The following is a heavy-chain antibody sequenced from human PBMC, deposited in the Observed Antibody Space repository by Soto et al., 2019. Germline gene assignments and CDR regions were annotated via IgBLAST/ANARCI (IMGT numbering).Heavy chain of an antibody. J-gene: IGHJ4*02. Sequence: SETLSLTCTVSGGSISRYYLIWIRQPPGKGLEWIGDIYYSGSTNYNPSLKSRVTISVDTSKNQFSLKLNYITAAATAVYDDGGHNSGSGSKYFAYGGQEPLFTVS. CDR2: IYYSGST. D-gene: IGHD3-10*01. V-gene: IGHV4-59*08. CDR1: GGSISRYY. CDR3: GGHNSGSGSKYFAY.